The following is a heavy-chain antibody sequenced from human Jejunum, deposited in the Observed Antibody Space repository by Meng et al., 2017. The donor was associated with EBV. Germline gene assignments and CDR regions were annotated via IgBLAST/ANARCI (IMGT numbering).Heavy chain of an antibody. Sequence: QGQLQESGPRLGKPSGTLSLTCVVSGGSISDNDWWSWVRQPPGKGLEWLGEIYHGGGTNYNPSLESRVTISVDKSKNQFSLKLNSVTVADTAVYYCAGNGYYALEYWGPGILVTVSS. V-gene: IGHV4-4*02. CDR3: AGNGYYALEY. D-gene: IGHD3-22*01. J-gene: IGHJ4*02. CDR1: GGSISDNDW. CDR2: IYHGGGT.